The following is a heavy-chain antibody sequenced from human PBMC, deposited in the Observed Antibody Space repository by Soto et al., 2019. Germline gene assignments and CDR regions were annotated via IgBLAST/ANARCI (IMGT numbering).Heavy chain of an antibody. J-gene: IGHJ4*02. CDR3: AIEVWGRGGYYLDS. D-gene: IGHD7-27*01. CDR1: GGTFNSFG. V-gene: IGHV1-69*01. Sequence: QVHVVQSGAEVKKPGSSVKVTCKAFGGTFNSFGINWVRQAPGQGLEWMGGIIPVFGTTKYAQKFRDRVTLVAYGSTSTSYMELSSLTSDDTAVYYCAIEVWGRGGYYLDSWGQGTLVTVSS. CDR2: IIPVFGTT.